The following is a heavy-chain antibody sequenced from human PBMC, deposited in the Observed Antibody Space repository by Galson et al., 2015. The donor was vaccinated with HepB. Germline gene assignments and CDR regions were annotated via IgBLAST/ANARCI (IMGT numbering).Heavy chain of an antibody. CDR1: GFTFSDYY. Sequence: SLRLSCAASGFTFSDYYMSWIRQALGKGLEWVSHISSSSSYTKYADSVKGRFTISRDNAKNSLYLQMNSLRAEDTAVYYCAGEAPDSSGYFYFDYWGQGTLVTVSS. CDR2: ISSSSSYT. J-gene: IGHJ4*02. D-gene: IGHD3-22*01. CDR3: AGEAPDSSGYFYFDY. V-gene: IGHV3-11*06.